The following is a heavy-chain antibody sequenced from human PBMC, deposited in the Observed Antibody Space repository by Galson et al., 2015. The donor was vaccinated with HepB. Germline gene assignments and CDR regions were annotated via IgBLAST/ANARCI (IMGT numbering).Heavy chain of an antibody. Sequence: SVKVSCKASGGTFSNYAFSWVRQAPGQGLEWMGVIIPIFGTSNYAQKFQGRVTITADKSTSTAYMELSSLRSEDTAVYYCVAVVWSGYYFPVDYWGQGTLVTVSS. J-gene: IGHJ4*02. CDR2: IIPIFGTS. CDR1: GGTFSNYA. D-gene: IGHD3-3*01. CDR3: VAVVWSGYYFPVDY. V-gene: IGHV1-69*06.